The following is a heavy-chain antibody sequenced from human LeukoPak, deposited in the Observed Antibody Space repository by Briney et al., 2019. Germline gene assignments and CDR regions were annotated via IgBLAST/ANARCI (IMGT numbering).Heavy chain of an antibody. CDR3: ARDRDIAARLDY. V-gene: IGHV3-21*01. CDR2: ISSSSSYI. CDR1: GFTFSSYS. Sequence: PGGSLRLSCAASGFTFSSYSMNWVRQAPGKGLEWVSSISSSSSYIYYADSVNGRFTISRDNAKNSLYLQMNSLRAEDTAVYYCARDRDIAARLDYWGQGTLVTVSS. J-gene: IGHJ4*02. D-gene: IGHD6-6*01.